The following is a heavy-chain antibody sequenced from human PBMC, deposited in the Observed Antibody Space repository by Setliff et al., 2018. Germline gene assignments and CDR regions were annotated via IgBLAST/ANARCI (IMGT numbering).Heavy chain of an antibody. J-gene: IGHJ4*02. D-gene: IGHD2-2*01. CDR1: GYTFTDYG. Sequence: ASLKVSCKASGYTFTDYGVSWVRQAPGQGLEWVGWISPYTGNTYYAPKFQGRVIMTTDTSTTTAYMELRSLRSDDTAIYYCSRLVRFCTRTSCQRLSGDDYWGQGTLVTVSS. CDR2: ISPYTGNT. V-gene: IGHV1-18*01. CDR3: SRLVRFCTRTSCQRLSGDDY.